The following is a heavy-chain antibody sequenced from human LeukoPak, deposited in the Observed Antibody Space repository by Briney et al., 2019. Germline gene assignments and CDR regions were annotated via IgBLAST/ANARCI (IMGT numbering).Heavy chain of an antibody. D-gene: IGHD3-3*01. CDR1: GGSFSGYY. J-gene: IGHJ4*02. V-gene: IGHV4-34*01. Sequence: SETLSLTCAVYGGSFSGYYWSWIRQPPGKGLEWIGEINHSGSTNYNPSLKSRVTISVDTSKNQFSLKLSSVTAADTAVYYCARDGQWLLYPPFDYWGQGTLVTVSS. CDR3: ARDGQWLLYPPFDY. CDR2: INHSGST.